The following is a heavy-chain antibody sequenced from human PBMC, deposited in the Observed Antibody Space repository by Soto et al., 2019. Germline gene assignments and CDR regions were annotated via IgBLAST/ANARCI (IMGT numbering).Heavy chain of an antibody. V-gene: IGHV3-74*01. CDR3: AKVTYYYDSSGSSPDDY. CDR1: GFTFSSYW. J-gene: IGHJ4*02. Sequence: GGSLRLSCAASGFTFSSYWLHWVRQAPGKGLVWVSRINNDGSTTTYADSVKGRFTISRDAAKNTLYLEMNSLRAEDTAVYYCAKVTYYYDSSGSSPDDYWGQGTLVTVSS. D-gene: IGHD3-22*01. CDR2: INNDGSTT.